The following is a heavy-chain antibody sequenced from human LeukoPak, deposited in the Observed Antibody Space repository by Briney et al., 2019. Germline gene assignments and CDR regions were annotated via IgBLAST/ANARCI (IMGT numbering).Heavy chain of an antibody. V-gene: IGHV4-61*08. J-gene: IGHJ6*02. D-gene: IGHD3-22*01. CDR3: ARLNYDSSGYYYYGMDV. Sequence: PSETLSLTCTVSGGSISSGGYYWSWIRQPPGKGLEWIGYIYYSGSTNYNPSLKSRVTISVDTSKNQFSLKLSSVTAADTAVYYCARLNYDSSGYYYYGMDVWGQGTTVTVSS. CDR2: IYYSGST. CDR1: GGSISSGGYY.